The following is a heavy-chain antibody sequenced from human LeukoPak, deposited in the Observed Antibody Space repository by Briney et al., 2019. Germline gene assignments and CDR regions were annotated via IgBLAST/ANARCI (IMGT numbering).Heavy chain of an antibody. Sequence: PGRSLRLSCAVSGFTFSTYGLNWVRQAPGKGLEWVSSISRSGGSTFYADSVKGRFTISRDNSKNTLYLQMNSLRAEDTAVYYCAKAPRFGDHATEYYYYYMDVWGKGTTVTVSS. V-gene: IGHV3-23*01. CDR1: GFTFSTYG. CDR2: ISRSGGST. CDR3: AKAPRFGDHATEYYYYYMDV. J-gene: IGHJ6*03. D-gene: IGHD3-3*01.